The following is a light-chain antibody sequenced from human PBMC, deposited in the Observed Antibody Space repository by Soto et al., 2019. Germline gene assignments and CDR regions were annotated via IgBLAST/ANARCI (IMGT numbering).Light chain of an antibody. J-gene: IGKJ3*01. Sequence: IVLTQSPLSLSVTTGEPASLSCMSSQSLLHSHGSIYLDWYLQKPGQSPQLLIYLGSNRAAGVPDRFSGSGSGTDFTLRISRVAAEDVGVYYCLQTLHSPTFGTGTKVEI. V-gene: IGKV2-28*01. CDR1: QSLLHSHGSIY. CDR3: LQTLHSPT. CDR2: LGS.